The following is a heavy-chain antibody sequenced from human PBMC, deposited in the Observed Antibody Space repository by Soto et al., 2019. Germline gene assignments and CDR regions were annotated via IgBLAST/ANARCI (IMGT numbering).Heavy chain of an antibody. V-gene: IGHV4-31*03. J-gene: IGHJ5*02. D-gene: IGHD3-10*01. Sequence: QVQLQESGPGLVKPSQTLSLTCTVSGVSISSGGYYWSWIRQHPGKGLEWIGYIYYSGSTYYNPSLKSRVTISVDTSKNQFALKLSSVTAADTAVYYCARGVYGENWFDPWGQGTLVTVSS. CDR2: IYYSGST. CDR3: ARGVYGENWFDP. CDR1: GVSISSGGYY.